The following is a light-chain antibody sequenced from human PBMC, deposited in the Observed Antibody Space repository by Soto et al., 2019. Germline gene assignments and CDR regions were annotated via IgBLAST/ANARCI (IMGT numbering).Light chain of an antibody. J-gene: IGKJ1*01. CDR3: QRYDSSPWM. CDR1: QSVRSSH. CDR2: GAS. V-gene: IGKV3-20*01. Sequence: EIVLTQSPGTLSLSPGERATLSCRASQSVRSSHLAWYQQRPGQAPRVVIYGASSRATGIPDRFSGSGSGTDVCLTISRLEPKGFAVYYCQRYDSSPWMFGQGTKVEIK.